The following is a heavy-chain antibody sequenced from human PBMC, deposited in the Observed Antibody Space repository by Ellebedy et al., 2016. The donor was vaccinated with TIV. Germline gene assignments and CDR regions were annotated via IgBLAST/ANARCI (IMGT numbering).Heavy chain of an antibody. J-gene: IGHJ4*02. CDR3: VRASSWSNFDY. D-gene: IGHD6-13*01. CDR1: EFTFSSYW. Sequence: GGSLRLXXVASEFTFSSYWMTWVRQAPGKGLEWVANIKRDGSETSYVDSVKGRFTISRDNAKNSLYLQMGSLRAEDTAVYYCVRASSWSNFDYWGQGTLVTVSS. V-gene: IGHV3-7*04. CDR2: IKRDGSET.